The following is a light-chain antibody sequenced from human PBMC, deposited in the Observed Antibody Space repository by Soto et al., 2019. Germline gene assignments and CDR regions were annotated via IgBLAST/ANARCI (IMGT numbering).Light chain of an antibody. CDR2: DNN. CDR3: GAWDSTLNAAM. CDR1: SSNIANNY. V-gene: IGLV1-51*01. Sequence: QSVLTQPPSVSAAPGQKVTISCSRSSSNIANNYVSWYQQLPGTAPKLLIYDNNKRPSGIPDRFSGSKSGTSATLGITGLQTGDEADYYCGAWDSTLNAAMFGGGTKLTVL. J-gene: IGLJ3*02.